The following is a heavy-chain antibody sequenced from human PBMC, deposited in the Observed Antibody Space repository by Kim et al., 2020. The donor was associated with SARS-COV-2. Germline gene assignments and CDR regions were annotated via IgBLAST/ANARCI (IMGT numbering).Heavy chain of an antibody. J-gene: IGHJ4*02. CDR3: ARNGDHTRGHVDC. Sequence: GGSLRLSCAASGFTFSSHGMHWVRQAPGKGLEWVAVIRYDGSNKYYADSVKGRFTVSRDNSKNKVFLQLNSLRAEDTAVYYCARNGDHTRGHVDCWGQGTLVTVSS. D-gene: IGHD1-1*01. V-gene: IGHV3-33*03. CDR1: GFTFSSHG. CDR2: IRYDGSNK.